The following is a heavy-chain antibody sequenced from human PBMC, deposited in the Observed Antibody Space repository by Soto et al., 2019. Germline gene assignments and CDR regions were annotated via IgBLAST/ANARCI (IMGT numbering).Heavy chain of an antibody. CDR3: ARWGCSGSNCNLNQRSFDL. Sequence: QVQLVESGGGVVQQGRSLRLSCAASGFIFNEYGMHWVRQAPGTGLEWLAVIWYDGSNKYYADSVKGRFTFSRDNSKNTMSLQMNSLRVEDTAVYYCARWGCSGSNCNLNQRSFDLWGQGTLVTVSS. CDR1: GFIFNEYG. J-gene: IGHJ4*02. CDR2: IWYDGSNK. V-gene: IGHV3-33*03. D-gene: IGHD2-15*01.